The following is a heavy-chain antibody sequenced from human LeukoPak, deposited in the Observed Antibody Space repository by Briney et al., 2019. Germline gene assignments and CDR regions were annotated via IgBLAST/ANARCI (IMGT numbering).Heavy chain of an antibody. Sequence: PGGSLRLSCAASGFTFSSYEMNWVRQAPGKGLEWVSYISSSGSTIYYADSVKGRFTISRDNAKNSLYLQMTSLRAEDTAVYYCARDSHDYSIPIQVFDPWGQGTLVTVSS. V-gene: IGHV3-48*03. D-gene: IGHD4-11*01. CDR2: ISSSGSTI. J-gene: IGHJ5*02. CDR3: ARDSHDYSIPIQVFDP. CDR1: GFTFSSYE.